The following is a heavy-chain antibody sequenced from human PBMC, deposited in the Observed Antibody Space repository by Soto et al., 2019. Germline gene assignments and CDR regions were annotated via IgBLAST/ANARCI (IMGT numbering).Heavy chain of an antibody. CDR1: GYTFTSYG. Sequence: ASVKVSCKASGYTFTSYGISWVRQAPGQGLEWMGWISAYNGNTNYAQKLQGRVTMTTDTSTSTAYMELRSLRSDDTAVYYCARDIVVVPAAINDAFDIWGQGTTVTVSS. J-gene: IGHJ3*02. CDR2: ISAYNGNT. CDR3: ARDIVVVPAAINDAFDI. V-gene: IGHV1-18*01. D-gene: IGHD2-2*02.